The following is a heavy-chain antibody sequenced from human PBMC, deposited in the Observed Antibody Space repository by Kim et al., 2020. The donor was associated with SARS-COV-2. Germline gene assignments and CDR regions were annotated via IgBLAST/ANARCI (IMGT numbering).Heavy chain of an antibody. J-gene: IGHJ3*01. CDR2: IFPGDSNI. CDR3: ARQRGEYFDAFDV. Sequence: GESLKISCKGSGYMFSSYWIAWVRQMPGKGLECMGIIFPGDSNIRYSLSLQGRATISVDKSINTAYLDWSSLKASDTGIYYCARQRGEYFDAFDVWGRGT. V-gene: IGHV5-51*01. D-gene: IGHD3-9*01. CDR1: GYMFSSYW.